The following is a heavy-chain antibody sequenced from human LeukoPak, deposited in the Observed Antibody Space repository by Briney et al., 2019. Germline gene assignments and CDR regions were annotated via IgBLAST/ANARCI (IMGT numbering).Heavy chain of an antibody. J-gene: IGHJ5*02. D-gene: IGHD1-26*01. CDR2: INPNSGGT. V-gene: IGHV1-2*02. CDR1: GYTFTFYY. Sequence: GASVKVSCTSFGYTFTFYYMHWVRQASGQGLEWMGWINPNSGGTNYAQKFQGRVSMTSDTSISTAYMELSRLRPDDTAVYYCARDKYSGSYHANWFDPWGQGTLVTVSS. CDR3: ARDKYSGSYHANWFDP.